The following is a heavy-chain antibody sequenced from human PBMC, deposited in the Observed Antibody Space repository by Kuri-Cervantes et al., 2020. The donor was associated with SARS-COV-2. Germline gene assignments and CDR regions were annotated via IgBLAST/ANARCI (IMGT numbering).Heavy chain of an antibody. V-gene: IGHV3-48*02. CDR1: GFTFTSYS. CDR3: ARDRGSDGGDLYFDY. D-gene: IGHD1-26*01. CDR2: ITRSGSTL. Sequence: ETLSHTCAASGFTFTSYSLNWVRQAPGKGLEWLSYITRSGSTLHYADSVKGRFTISRDNAKNLLFLQMNSLRDEDTAVYYCARDRGSDGGDLYFDYWGQGTLVTVSS. J-gene: IGHJ4*02.